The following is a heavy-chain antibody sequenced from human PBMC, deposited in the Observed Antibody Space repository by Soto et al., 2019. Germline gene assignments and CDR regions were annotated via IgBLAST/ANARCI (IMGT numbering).Heavy chain of an antibody. Sequence: GGSLRLSCAASGFTFDDYAMHWVRQAPGKGLEWVSGISWNSGSIGYADSVKGRFTISRDNAKNSLYLQMNSLRAEDTALYYCAKSLGGYLDYWGQGTLVTVSS. V-gene: IGHV3-9*01. J-gene: IGHJ4*02. CDR3: AKSLGGYLDY. CDR1: GFTFDDYA. D-gene: IGHD2-15*01. CDR2: ISWNSGSI.